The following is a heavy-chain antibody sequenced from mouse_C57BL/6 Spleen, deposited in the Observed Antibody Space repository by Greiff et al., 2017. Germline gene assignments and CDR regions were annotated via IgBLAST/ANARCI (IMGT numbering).Heavy chain of an antibody. J-gene: IGHJ2*01. D-gene: IGHD2-3*01. CDR3: ATFYDGYYEGFDY. CDR1: GYTFTDYY. Sequence: VQLQQSGPELVKPGASVKISCKASGYTFTDYYMNWVKQSHGKSLEWIGDINPNNGGTSYNQKFKGKATLTVDKSSSTAYMELRSLTSEDSAVYYCATFYDGYYEGFDYWGQGTTLTVSS. CDR2: INPNNGGT. V-gene: IGHV1-26*01.